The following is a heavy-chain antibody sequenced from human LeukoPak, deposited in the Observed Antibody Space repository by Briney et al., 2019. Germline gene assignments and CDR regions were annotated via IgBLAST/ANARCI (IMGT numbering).Heavy chain of an antibody. J-gene: IGHJ6*03. CDR2: IYTSGST. Sequence: PSQTLSLTCTVSGGSISSGSYYWSWIRQPPGKGLEWFGRIYTSGSTNYNPSLKSRVTISVDTSNNQFSLKVSSVTAADTAVYYCARVGFGPSGSYKPHESYYYYMDVWGKGTTVTVSS. CDR3: ARVGFGPSGSYKPHESYYYYMDV. CDR1: GGSISSGSYY. D-gene: IGHD1-26*01. V-gene: IGHV4-61*02.